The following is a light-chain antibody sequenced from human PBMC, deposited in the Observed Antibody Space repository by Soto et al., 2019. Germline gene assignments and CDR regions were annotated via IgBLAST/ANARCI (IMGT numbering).Light chain of an antibody. Sequence: DIQLTQSPSFLSASVGDRVTISCRASQDVSRFLAWYQQKPGKAPNLLIYAASTLQSGVPSRFSGSGSGPEFTLTISSLQPEDFATYYCQQLNSYVFTFGPGTKVDIK. J-gene: IGKJ3*01. CDR1: QDVSRF. CDR2: AAS. CDR3: QQLNSYVFT. V-gene: IGKV1-9*01.